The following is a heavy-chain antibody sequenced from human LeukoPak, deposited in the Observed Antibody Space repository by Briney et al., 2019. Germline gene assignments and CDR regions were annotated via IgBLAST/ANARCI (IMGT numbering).Heavy chain of an antibody. CDR2: IYTSGST. CDR1: GGSISSYF. D-gene: IGHD5-18*01. J-gene: IGHJ6*02. CDR3: ARGLVDTALVLLDYYYGMEV. V-gene: IGHV4-4*07. Sequence: PSETLSLTCTVSGGSISSYFWSWIRQPARKGLEWIGRIYTSGSTNYNPSLKSRVTMSVDTSKNQFSLKLSSVTAADTAVYFCARGLVDTALVLLDYYYGMEVWGQGTTVTVSS.